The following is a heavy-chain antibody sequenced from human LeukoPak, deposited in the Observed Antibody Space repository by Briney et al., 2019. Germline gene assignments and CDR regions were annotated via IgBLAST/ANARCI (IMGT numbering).Heavy chain of an antibody. CDR3: GTFRYYDILTGYYKDSGFDY. V-gene: IGHV1-24*01. CDR2: FDPEDGET. J-gene: IGHJ4*02. D-gene: IGHD3-9*01. Sequence: GASVKVSCKVSGYTLTELSMHWVRQAPGKGLEWMGGFDPEDGETIYAQKIQGRVTMTEDTSTDTAYMELSSLRSEDTAVYYCGTFRYYDILTGYYKDSGFDYWGQGTLVTVSS. CDR1: GYTLTELS.